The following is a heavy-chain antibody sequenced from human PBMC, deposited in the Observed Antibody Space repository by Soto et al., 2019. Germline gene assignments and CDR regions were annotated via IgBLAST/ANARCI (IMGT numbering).Heavy chain of an antibody. CDR1: GFTFSSYG. V-gene: IGHV3-33*01. D-gene: IGHD3-16*01. CDR2: IWYDGSNK. Sequence: QVQLVESGGGVVQPGRSLRLSPAASGFTFSSYGMHWVPQAPGKGLEWVAVIWYDGSNKYYADSVKGRFTISRDNSKNTLYLQMNSLRAEDTAVYYCARALGAGNWFDPWGQGTLVTVSS. J-gene: IGHJ5*02. CDR3: ARALGAGNWFDP.